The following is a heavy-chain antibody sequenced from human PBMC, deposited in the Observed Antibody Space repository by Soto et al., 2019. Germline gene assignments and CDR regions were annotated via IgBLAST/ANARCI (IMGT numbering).Heavy chain of an antibody. CDR1: GGSISSYY. J-gene: IGHJ4*02. V-gene: IGHV4-59*08. CDR2: IYYSGST. CDR3: ARIYCSSVRCSSHFDY. D-gene: IGHD2-2*01. Sequence: QVQLQESGPGLVKPSETLSLTCTVSGGSISSYYWSWIRQPPGKGLEWIGYIYYSGSTNYNPSLKSRVTISVDTSTNQFSLKLSSVTAADTAVYFCARIYCSSVRCSSHFDYWGQGTLVTVSS.